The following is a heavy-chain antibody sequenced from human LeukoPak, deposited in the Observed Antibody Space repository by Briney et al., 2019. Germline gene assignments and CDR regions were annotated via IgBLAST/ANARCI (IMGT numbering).Heavy chain of an antibody. J-gene: IGHJ4*02. V-gene: IGHV3-11*01. CDR1: GFTFSDYY. D-gene: IGHD2-15*01. CDR2: ISSSGSTI. CDR3: ARLYCSGGSCYSVDY. Sequence: PGGSLRLSCAASGFTFSDYYMSWIRQAPGKGLEWVSYISSSGSTIYYADSVKGRFTISRDNAKNSLYLQMNSLRAEDTAVYYCARLYCSGGSCYSVDYWGQGTLVTVSS.